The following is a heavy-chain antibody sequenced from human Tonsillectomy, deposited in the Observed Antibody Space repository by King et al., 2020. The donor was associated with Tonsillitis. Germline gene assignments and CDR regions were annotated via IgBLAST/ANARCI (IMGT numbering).Heavy chain of an antibody. V-gene: IGHV3-30*02. J-gene: IGHJ4*02. CDR3: AKDVLRFLPLPDY. D-gene: IGHD3-3*01. CDR2: IRYDGSNK. CDR1: GFTFSSYG. Sequence: VQLVESGGGVVQPGGSLRLSCAASGFTFSSYGMHWVRQAPGKGLEWVAFIRYDGSNKYYADSVKGRFTISRDNSKNTLYLQMNSLRAEDTAVYYCAKDVLRFLPLPDYRGQGTLVTVSS.